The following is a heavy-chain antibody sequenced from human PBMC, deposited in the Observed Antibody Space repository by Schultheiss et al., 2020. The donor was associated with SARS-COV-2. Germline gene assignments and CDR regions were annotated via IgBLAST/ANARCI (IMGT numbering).Heavy chain of an antibody. CDR2: IRYDGSDK. D-gene: IGHD6-13*01. Sequence: GGSLRLSCAASGLTFSRYGMHWVRQAPGKGLEWVAFIRYDGSDKYYGDSVTGRFTISRDNAKNTLYLQMNSLRAEDTAVYFCAKDQGIGARSGSDNWGQGTLVTVSS. CDR1: GLTFSRYG. V-gene: IGHV3-30*02. J-gene: IGHJ4*02. CDR3: AKDQGIGARSGSDN.